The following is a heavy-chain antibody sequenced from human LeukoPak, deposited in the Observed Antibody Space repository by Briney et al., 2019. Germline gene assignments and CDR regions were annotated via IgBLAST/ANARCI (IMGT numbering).Heavy chain of an antibody. Sequence: ASVKVSCKASGYTFTGYYMHWVRQAPGQGLEWMGWINPNSGGTNYAQKFQGRVTMTRDTPISTAYMELSRLRSDDTAVYYCARDRGSYFSDAFDIWGQGTMVTVSS. D-gene: IGHD1-26*01. CDR1: GYTFTGYY. CDR2: INPNSGGT. V-gene: IGHV1-2*02. J-gene: IGHJ3*02. CDR3: ARDRGSYFSDAFDI.